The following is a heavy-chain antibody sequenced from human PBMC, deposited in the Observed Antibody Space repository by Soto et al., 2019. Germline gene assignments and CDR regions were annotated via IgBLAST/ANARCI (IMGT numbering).Heavy chain of an antibody. Sequence: EVQLVESGGGLIQPGGSPRLSCAASGFTVSSNYMSWVRQAPGKGLEWVSVIYSGGSTYYADSVKGRFTISRDNSKNTLYLQMNSLRAEDTAVYYCAREETYYYDSSGYSNWFDPWGQGTLVTVSS. J-gene: IGHJ5*02. V-gene: IGHV3-53*01. CDR3: AREETYYYDSSGYSNWFDP. CDR1: GFTVSSNY. D-gene: IGHD3-22*01. CDR2: IYSGGST.